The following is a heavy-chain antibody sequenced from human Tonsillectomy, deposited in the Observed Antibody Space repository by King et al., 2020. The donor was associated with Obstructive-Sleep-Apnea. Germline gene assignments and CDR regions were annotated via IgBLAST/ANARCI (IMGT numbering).Heavy chain of an antibody. V-gene: IGHV4-31*03. Sequence: QLQESGPGLVKPSQTLSLTCTVSGGSISSIGYYWSWIRQHPGKGLEWIGYIYYSGSTYYNPSLKSRVTISVETSKNQFSLKLSSVTAADTAVYYCARDFGLSGLYDYWGQGTLVTVSS. CDR1: GGSISSIGYY. CDR3: ARDFGLSGLYDY. D-gene: IGHD3-16*02. J-gene: IGHJ4*02. CDR2: IYYSGST.